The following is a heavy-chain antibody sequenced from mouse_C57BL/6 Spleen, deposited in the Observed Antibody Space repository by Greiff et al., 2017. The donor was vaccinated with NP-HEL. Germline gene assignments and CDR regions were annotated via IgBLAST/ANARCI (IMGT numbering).Heavy chain of an antibody. CDR3: ARNYDYFDY. D-gene: IGHD2-4*01. J-gene: IGHJ2*01. CDR1: GYAFSSSW. V-gene: IGHV1-82*01. CDR2: IYPGDGDT. Sequence: QVQLQQSGPELVKPGASVKISCKASGYAFSSSWMNWVKQRPGKGLEWIGRIYPGDGDTNYNGKFKGKATLTADKSSSTAYMQLSSLTSEDSAVEFCARNYDYFDYWGQGTTLTVSS.